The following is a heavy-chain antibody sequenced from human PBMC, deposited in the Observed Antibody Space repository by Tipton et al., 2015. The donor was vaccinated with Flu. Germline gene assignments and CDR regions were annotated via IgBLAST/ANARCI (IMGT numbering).Heavy chain of an antibody. CDR1: GFSFSTHA. J-gene: IGHJ4*02. V-gene: IGHV3-64*02. D-gene: IGHD2-21*02. CDR3: ARVSDWLNYSDQ. CDR2: VGSDGGNT. Sequence: GSLRLSCVASGFSFSTHAMHWVRQAPGKGLEYVSAVGSDGGNTYYADSVKGRFTISRDNSKNTLYLQMDSLRPEDTAEYFCARVSDWLNYSDQWGQGTLVTVSS.